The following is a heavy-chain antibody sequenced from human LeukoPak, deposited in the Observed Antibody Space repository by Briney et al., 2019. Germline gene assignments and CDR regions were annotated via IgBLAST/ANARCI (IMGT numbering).Heavy chain of an antibody. V-gene: IGHV4-59*01. Sequence: KPSETLSLTCTVSGGSISSYYWSWIRQPPGKGLEWIGYIYYGGSANYNPSLKSRVTISVDTSKNQFSLKLTSVTAADTAVHYCARVDYYNSSGYYLDYWAREPWSPSP. J-gene: IGHJ4*02. D-gene: IGHD3-22*01. CDR1: GGSISSYY. CDR3: ARVDYYNSSGYYLDY. CDR2: IYYGGSA.